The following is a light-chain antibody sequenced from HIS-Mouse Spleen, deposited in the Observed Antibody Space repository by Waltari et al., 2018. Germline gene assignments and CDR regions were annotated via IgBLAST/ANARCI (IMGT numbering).Light chain of an antibody. CDR2: KDS. CDR1: ALTKQY. Sequence: SYELTQPPSVSVSPGQTARITCPGDALTKQYAYWYQQKPGQAPVLVIYKDSERPSGIPERFSGSSSGTTVTLTISGVQAEDEADYYCQSAVSSGTYQDVVFGGGTKLTVL. J-gene: IGLJ2*01. V-gene: IGLV3-25*03. CDR3: QSAVSSGTYQDVV.